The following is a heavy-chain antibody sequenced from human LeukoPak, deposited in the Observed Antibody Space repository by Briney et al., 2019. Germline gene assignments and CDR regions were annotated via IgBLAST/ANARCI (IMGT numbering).Heavy chain of an antibody. CDR2: IHHSGST. CDR1: GGSISSGGYS. D-gene: IGHD4-17*01. CDR3: ARDYGNNWFDP. V-gene: IGHV4-30-2*01. Sequence: SETLSLTCAVSGGSISSGGYSWSWIRQPPGKGLEWIGYIHHSGSTYYNPSLKSRVTISVDRSKNQFSLKLSSVTAADTAVYYCARDYGNNWFDPWGQGTLVTVSA. J-gene: IGHJ5*02.